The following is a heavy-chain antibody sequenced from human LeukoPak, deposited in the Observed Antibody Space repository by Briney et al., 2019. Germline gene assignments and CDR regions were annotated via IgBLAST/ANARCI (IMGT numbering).Heavy chain of an antibody. CDR1: GFTFSSYA. D-gene: IGHD3-3*01. V-gene: IGHV3-30-3*01. CDR3: ARDHAASITIFGVDPLNWFDP. Sequence: GRSLRLSCAASGFTFSSYAMHWVRQAPRKGLEWVAVISYDGSNKYYADSVKGRFTISRDNSKNTLYLQMNSLRAEDTAVYYCARDHAASITIFGVDPLNWFDPWGQGTLVTVSS. CDR2: ISYDGSNK. J-gene: IGHJ5*02.